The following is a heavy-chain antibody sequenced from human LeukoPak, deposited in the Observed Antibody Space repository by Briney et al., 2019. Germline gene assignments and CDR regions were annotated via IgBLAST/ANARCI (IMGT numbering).Heavy chain of an antibody. CDR1: GITISNAR. CDR2: IKSKTDGGTT. CDR3: TTPPD. Sequence: GGSLRLSCEASGITISNARMSWVRQAPGKGLEWVGRIKSKTDGGTTDHAAPVKGRFTISRDDSKNTLYLQMNSLIIEDTAVYYCTTPPDWGQGTLVTVSS. J-gene: IGHJ4*02. V-gene: IGHV3-15*01.